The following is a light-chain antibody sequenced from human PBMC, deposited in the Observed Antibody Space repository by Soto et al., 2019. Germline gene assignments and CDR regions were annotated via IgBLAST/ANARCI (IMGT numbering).Light chain of an antibody. CDR3: AAWDDSLNGPV. Sequence: QSVLTQPPSASGTPGQRVTISCSGSSSNIGSNTVNWYQQLPGTAHKLLIYRNNQRPSGVPDRFSGSKSGTSASLAISGLQSEDEADYYCAAWDDSLNGPVFGTGTKVTVL. J-gene: IGLJ1*01. V-gene: IGLV1-44*01. CDR1: SSNIGSNT. CDR2: RNN.